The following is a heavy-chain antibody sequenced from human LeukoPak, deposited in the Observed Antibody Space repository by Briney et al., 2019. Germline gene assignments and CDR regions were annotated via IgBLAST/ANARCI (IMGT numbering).Heavy chain of an antibody. CDR3: ARDAGSYGPDY. J-gene: IGHJ4*02. Sequence: SETLSLTCTVSGGSISSSSYYWGWIRQPPGKGLEWIGSIYYSGSTYYNPSLKSRVTISVDTSKNQFSLKLSSVTAADTAVYYCARDAGSYGPDYWGQGTLVTVSS. V-gene: IGHV4-39*02. D-gene: IGHD5-18*01. CDR1: GGSISSSSYY. CDR2: IYYSGST.